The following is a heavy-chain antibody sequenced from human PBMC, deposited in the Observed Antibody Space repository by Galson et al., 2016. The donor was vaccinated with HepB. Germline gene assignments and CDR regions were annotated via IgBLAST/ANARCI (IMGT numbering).Heavy chain of an antibody. J-gene: IGHJ4*02. CDR2: ICYDGSNK. CDR1: GFTFNSFG. D-gene: IGHD6-13*01. V-gene: IGHV3-33*01. Sequence: SLRLSCAASGFTFNSFGMHWVRQAPGKGLEWVAVICYDGSNKYYGDSVKGRFTISRDNSKNTLYLQMNSLRAEDTAIYYCAREAPIAAPGANDCWGQGTQVTVSS. CDR3: AREAPIAAPGANDC.